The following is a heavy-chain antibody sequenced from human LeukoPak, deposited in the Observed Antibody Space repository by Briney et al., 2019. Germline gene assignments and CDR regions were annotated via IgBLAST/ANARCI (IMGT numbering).Heavy chain of an antibody. CDR3: AREGDVLNDY. CDR1: GYTFTGYY. J-gene: IGHJ4*02. D-gene: IGHD3-16*01. CDR2: INPSGGST. V-gene: IGHV1-46*03. Sequence: GASVKVSCKASGYTFTGYYMHWVRQAPGQGGEWMGVINPSGGSTNYAQKFQGRVTMNRDTSTSRVYMEMSSLRSEDTAVYYCAREGDVLNDYWGQGTLVTVSS.